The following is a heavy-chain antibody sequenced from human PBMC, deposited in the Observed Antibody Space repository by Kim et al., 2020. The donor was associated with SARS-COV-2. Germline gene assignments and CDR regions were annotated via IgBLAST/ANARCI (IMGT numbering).Heavy chain of an antibody. CDR3: ASAPGGGDNRLDY. J-gene: IGHJ4*02. Sequence: GGSLRLSCAGSEFTFSSYSMNWVRQAPGKGLEWVSSISSDRGYIYYADSVKGRFTISRDNAKNSLYVQMNSLRPEDTAVYYCASAPGGGDNRLDYWGRGTLVTVSS. CDR1: EFTFSSYS. V-gene: IGHV3-21*06. D-gene: IGHD2-21*02. CDR2: ISSDRGYI.